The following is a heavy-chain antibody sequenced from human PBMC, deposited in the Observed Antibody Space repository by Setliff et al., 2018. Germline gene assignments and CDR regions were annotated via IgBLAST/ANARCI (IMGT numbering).Heavy chain of an antibody. CDR3: ARDWSGYDPTGYMDV. D-gene: IGHD5-12*01. CDR2: FSGKGGST. J-gene: IGHJ6*04. CDR1: GFTLSTYT. V-gene: IGHV3-64*02. Sequence: GESLRLSCAASGFTLSTYTLYWFRQAPGKGLEFVSAFSGKGGSTHYADSVKGRFTISRDTSKNTLNLQMASLRAEDTAVYFCARDWSGYDPTGYMDVWGKGTTVTVSS.